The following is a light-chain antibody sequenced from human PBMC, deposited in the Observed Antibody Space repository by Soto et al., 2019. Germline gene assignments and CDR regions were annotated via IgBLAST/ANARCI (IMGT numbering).Light chain of an antibody. CDR1: QGLSSW. J-gene: IGKJ3*01. V-gene: IGKV1-12*01. Sequence: DNQMTQSPSTVSASVGERVTITCRASQGLSSWLAWYQQKSGKAPELRIFATATLQSGVPSRFSGSGSGTEFTLTISSLQPEDFATYFCQHAGVFGPGTKVDV. CDR3: QHAGV. CDR2: ATA.